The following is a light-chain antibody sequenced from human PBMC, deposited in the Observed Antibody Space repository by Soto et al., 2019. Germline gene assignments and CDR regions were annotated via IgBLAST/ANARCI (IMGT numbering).Light chain of an antibody. CDR1: QDIRSH. J-gene: IGKJ5*01. CDR2: GAS. CDR3: QQYKNWPPIT. Sequence: IGLTQSPGTLSLSTGERVTLSCRASQDIRSHLAWYQQKPGQAPRLLIYGASTRATGIPARFSGSGSGTEFTLTISSLQSEDFAVYYCQQYKNWPPITFGQGTRLEIK. V-gene: IGKV3-15*01.